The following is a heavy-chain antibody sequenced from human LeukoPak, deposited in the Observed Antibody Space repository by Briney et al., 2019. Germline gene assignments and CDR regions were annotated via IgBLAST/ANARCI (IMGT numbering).Heavy chain of an antibody. J-gene: IGHJ4*02. CDR1: GYTFTSYD. V-gene: IGHV1-8*01. CDR3: ARESAARGFDY. D-gene: IGHD6-6*01. Sequence: ASVKVSCKASGYTFTSYDINWVRQATGQGLEWMGWMNPNSGNTGYAQKFQGRVTMTSNISISTAYMELSSLRSEDTAVYYCARESAARGFDYWGQGTLVTVSS. CDR2: MNPNSGNT.